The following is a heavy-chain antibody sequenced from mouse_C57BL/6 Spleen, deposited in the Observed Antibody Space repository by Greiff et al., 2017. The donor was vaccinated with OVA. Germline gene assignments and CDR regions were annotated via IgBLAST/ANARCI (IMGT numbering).Heavy chain of an antibody. V-gene: IGHV1-26*01. J-gene: IGHJ2*01. CDR2: INPNNGGT. CDR1: GYTFTDYY. D-gene: IGHD1-1*01. Sequence: VQLQQSGPELVKPGASVKISCKASGYTFTDYYMNWVKQSHGKSLEWIGDINPNNGGTSYNQKFKGKATLTVDKSSSTAYMELRSLTSEDSAVYYCARRLIYYGSSYHYFDYWGQGTTLTVSS. CDR3: ARRLIYYGSSYHYFDY.